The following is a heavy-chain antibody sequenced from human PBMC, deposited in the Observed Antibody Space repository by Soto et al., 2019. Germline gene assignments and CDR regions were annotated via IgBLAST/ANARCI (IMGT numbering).Heavy chain of an antibody. CDR1: GGSFSGYY. V-gene: IGHV4-34*01. CDR2: INHSGST. J-gene: IGHJ6*03. D-gene: IGHD6-13*01. Sequence: SETLSLTCAVYGGSFSGYYWSWIRQPPGKGLEWIGEINHSGSTNYNPSLKSRVTISVDTSKNQFSLKLSSVTAADTAVYYCARGIAAAGSYYYYYMDVWGKGTTVTVSS. CDR3: ARGIAAAGSYYYYYMDV.